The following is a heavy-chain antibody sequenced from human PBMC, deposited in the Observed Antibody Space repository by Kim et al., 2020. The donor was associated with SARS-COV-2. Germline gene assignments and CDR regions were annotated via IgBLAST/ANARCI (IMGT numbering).Heavy chain of an antibody. D-gene: IGHD3-10*01. Sequence: SETLSLTCTVSGGSVISGSHYWSWIRQPPGKGLEWIGYIYDSGSTNYNPSLKSRVTISIDTSKNQFSLKLSSVTAADTAVYYCARDRRRGEYYFDYWGQGTLVTVSS. J-gene: IGHJ4*02. V-gene: IGHV4-61*01. CDR2: IYDSGST. CDR3: ARDRRRGEYYFDY. CDR1: GGSVISGSHY.